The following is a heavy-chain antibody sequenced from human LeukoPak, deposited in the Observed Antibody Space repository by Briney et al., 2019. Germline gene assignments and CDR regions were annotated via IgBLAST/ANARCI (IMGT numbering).Heavy chain of an antibody. CDR1: GYSFTSYW. D-gene: IGHD6-13*01. Sequence: GGSLQISCKGSGYSFTSYWIGWVRQMPGKGLEGMGIIYPGDSDTRYSPSFQGQVTISADKSISTAYLQWSSLKASDTAMYYCARLGAAAGLYYYYGMDVWGQGTTVTVSS. J-gene: IGHJ6*02. V-gene: IGHV5-51*01. CDR3: ARLGAAAGLYYYYGMDV. CDR2: IYPGDSDT.